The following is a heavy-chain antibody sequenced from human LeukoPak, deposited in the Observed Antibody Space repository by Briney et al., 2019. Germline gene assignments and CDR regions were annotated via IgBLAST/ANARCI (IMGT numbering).Heavy chain of an antibody. Sequence: SETLSLTCTVSGYSISSGYYWGWIRQPPGKGLEWIGSIYHSGSTYYNPSLKSRVTISVDTSRNQFSLKLSSVTAADTAVYYCARQTMVRGVIVWFDPWGQGTLVTVSS. CDR2: IYHSGST. D-gene: IGHD3-10*01. CDR3: ARQTMVRGVIVWFDP. J-gene: IGHJ5*02. V-gene: IGHV4-38-2*02. CDR1: GYSISSGYY.